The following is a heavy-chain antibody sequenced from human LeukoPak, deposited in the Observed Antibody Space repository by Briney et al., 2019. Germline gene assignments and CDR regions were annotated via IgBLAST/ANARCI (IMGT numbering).Heavy chain of an antibody. CDR2: ISTDGKNT. V-gene: IGHV3-74*01. D-gene: IGHD3-16*02. J-gene: IGHJ6*03. CDR1: GFTFSTYW. Sequence: GGSLRLSRAASGFTFSTYWMHWVRQAPGKGLVWVSRISTDGKNTIYADSVKGRFTISRDNANNMLFLQMNSLRGDDTAVFYCAREGELSGAYYMDVWGKGTTVTVSS. CDR3: AREGELSGAYYMDV.